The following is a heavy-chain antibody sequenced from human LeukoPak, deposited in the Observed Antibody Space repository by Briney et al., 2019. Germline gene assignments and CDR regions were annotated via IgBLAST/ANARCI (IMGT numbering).Heavy chain of an antibody. CDR3: ARYYYDSSGYYEYYFDY. J-gene: IGHJ4*02. V-gene: IGHV4-59*01. D-gene: IGHD3-22*01. CDR1: GGSISSYY. CDR2: IYYSGST. Sequence: PSETLSLTCTVSGGSISSYYWSWIRQPPGKGLEWIGYIYYSGSTNYNPSLKSRVTISVDTSKNQFSLKLSSVTAADTAVYYCARYYYDSSGYYEYYFDYWGQGTLVTVSS.